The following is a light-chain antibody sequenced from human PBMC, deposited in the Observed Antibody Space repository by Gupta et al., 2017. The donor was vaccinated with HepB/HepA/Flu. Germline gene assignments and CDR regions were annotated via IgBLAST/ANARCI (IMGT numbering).Light chain of an antibody. V-gene: IGLV2-11*01. Sequence: QSALTQPRSVSGSPGQSVTMSCTGTSSDVGNTYNFVSWYQQHPGKAPKLMIYDVINRPSGVPDRFSGSKSGNTASLTISGLQAEDEADYYCYSYAGSYTWVFGGGTKLTVL. J-gene: IGLJ3*02. CDR3: YSYAGSYTWV. CDR2: DVI. CDR1: SSDVGNTYNF.